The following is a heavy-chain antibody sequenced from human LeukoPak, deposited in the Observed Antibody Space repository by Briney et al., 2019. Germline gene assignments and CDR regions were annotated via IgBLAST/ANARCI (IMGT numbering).Heavy chain of an antibody. V-gene: IGHV5-51*01. Sequence: GEALKISCKGSGYSFTSYWIGWVRQMPGKGLEWMGIIYPGDSDTRYSPSFQGQVTISAAKSISPAHLQWSSLKASDTAMYYSARRSVVGATKATEVPIYSSAYWGQGTLVTVS. CDR2: IYPGDSDT. CDR1: GYSFTSYW. D-gene: IGHD1-26*01. CDR3: ARRSVVGATKATEVPIYSSAY. J-gene: IGHJ4*02.